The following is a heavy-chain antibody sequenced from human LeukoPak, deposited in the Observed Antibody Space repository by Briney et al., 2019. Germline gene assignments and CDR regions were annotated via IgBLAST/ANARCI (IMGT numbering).Heavy chain of an antibody. CDR3: ASYYDSSGPFDY. Sequence: GGSLRLSCAASGFTFSSYGMHWVRQAPGKGLEWVAVISYDGSNKYYADSVKGRFTISRDNSKNTLYLQMNSLRAEDTAVYYCASYYDSSGPFDYWGQGALVTVSS. CDR1: GFTFSSYG. D-gene: IGHD3-22*01. V-gene: IGHV3-30*03. CDR2: ISYDGSNK. J-gene: IGHJ4*02.